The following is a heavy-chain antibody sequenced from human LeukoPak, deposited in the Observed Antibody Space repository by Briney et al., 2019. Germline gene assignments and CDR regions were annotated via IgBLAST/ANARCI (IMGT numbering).Heavy chain of an antibody. D-gene: IGHD3-22*01. CDR2: IIPIFGTA. Sequence: SVKVSCKASGYTFTSYDISWVRQAPGQGLEWMGGIIPIFGTANYAQKFQGRVTITADESTSTAYMELSSLRSEDTAVYYCARNNYYDSSGYYQYFDYWGQGTLVTVSS. CDR1: GYTFTSYD. V-gene: IGHV1-69*13. J-gene: IGHJ4*02. CDR3: ARNNYYDSSGYYQYFDY.